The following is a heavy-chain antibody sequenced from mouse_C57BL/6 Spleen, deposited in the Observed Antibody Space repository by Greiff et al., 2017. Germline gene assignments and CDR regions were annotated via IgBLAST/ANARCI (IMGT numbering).Heavy chain of an antibody. Sequence: EVKLLESGPGLVKPSQSLSLTCSVTGYSITSGYYWNWIRQFPGNKLEWMGYISYDGSNNYNPSLKNRISITRDTSKNQFFLKLNSVTTEDTATYYCARERGNYGNYVFAYWGQGTLVTVSA. D-gene: IGHD2-1*01. V-gene: IGHV3-6*01. CDR3: ARERGNYGNYVFAY. CDR1: GYSITSGYY. CDR2: ISYDGSN. J-gene: IGHJ3*01.